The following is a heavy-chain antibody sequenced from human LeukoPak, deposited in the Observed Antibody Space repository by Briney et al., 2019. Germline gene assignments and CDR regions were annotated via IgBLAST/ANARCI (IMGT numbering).Heavy chain of an antibody. J-gene: IGHJ3*02. CDR1: GASISNSAYH. V-gene: IGHV4-39*07. CDR2: INYGGGT. CDR3: ARVAAAAASAGAFDI. D-gene: IGHD6-13*01. Sequence: SETLSLTCTVSGASISNSAYHWGWIRQPPGKGLEWIGSINYGGGTHYNPSLKSRVTISADKSKNQFSLKLSSVTAADTAVYYCARVAAAAASAGAFDIWGQGTMVTVSS.